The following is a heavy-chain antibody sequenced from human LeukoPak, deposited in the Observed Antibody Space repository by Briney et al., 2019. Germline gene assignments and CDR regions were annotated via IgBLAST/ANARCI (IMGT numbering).Heavy chain of an antibody. CDR3: AKEESFHDKVFDY. Sequence: GGSLRLSCAASGFTFDDFAMHWVRQAPGKGPEWVSSISWDSANKRYADSVRGRFTISRDNAKNSLHLQMNSLGPEDTAFYYCAKEESFHDKVFDYWGQGTLVTVSS. CDR1: GFTFDDFA. CDR2: ISWDSANK. J-gene: IGHJ4*02. V-gene: IGHV3-9*01. D-gene: IGHD5/OR15-5a*01.